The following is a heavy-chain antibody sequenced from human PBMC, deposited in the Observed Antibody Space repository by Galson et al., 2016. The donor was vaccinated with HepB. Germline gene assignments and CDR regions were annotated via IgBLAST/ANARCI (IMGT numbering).Heavy chain of an antibody. Sequence: SLRLSCAASGFTFRSYSFNWVRQAPGKGLEWVSSISSTACSIYYADSVKGRFTISRDNAKNSLYLQMSSLRVEDTALYYFTRDERYRDQGVTDFCGRGTLVTVSS. CDR3: TRDERYRDQGVTDF. CDR1: GFTFRSYS. D-gene: IGHD3-16*02. J-gene: IGHJ4*02. CDR2: ISSTACSI. V-gene: IGHV3-21*04.